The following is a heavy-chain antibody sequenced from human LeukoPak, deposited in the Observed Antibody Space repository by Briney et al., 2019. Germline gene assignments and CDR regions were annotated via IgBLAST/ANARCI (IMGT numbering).Heavy chain of an antibody. D-gene: IGHD3-22*01. J-gene: IGHJ4*02. CDR3: AREQDYYYDSSGYTL. CDR1: GFTFDDYG. V-gene: IGHV3-20*04. CDR2: INWNGGST. Sequence: GGSLRLSCAASGFTFDDYGMSWVRQAPGKGLEWVSGINWNGGSTGYADSVKGRFTISRDNAKNSLYLQMNSLRAEDTAVYYCAREQDYYYDSSGYTLWGQGTLVTVSS.